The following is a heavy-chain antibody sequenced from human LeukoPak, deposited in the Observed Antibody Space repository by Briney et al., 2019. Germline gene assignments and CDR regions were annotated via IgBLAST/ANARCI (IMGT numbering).Heavy chain of an antibody. D-gene: IGHD3-10*01. Sequence: GGSLRLSCAASGFTFSSYAMSWVRQAPGKGLEWVSAISGSGGSTYYADSVKGRFTISRDNSKNTLYLQMNSLRAEDTAVYYCAKDKGASRGTYYYGSGSYYNPLDYWGQGTLVTVSS. CDR1: GFTFSSYA. CDR3: AKDKGASRGTYYYGSGSYYNPLDY. J-gene: IGHJ4*02. CDR2: ISGSGGST. V-gene: IGHV3-23*01.